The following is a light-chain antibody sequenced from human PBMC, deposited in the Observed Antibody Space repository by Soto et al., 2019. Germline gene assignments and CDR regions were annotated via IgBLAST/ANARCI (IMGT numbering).Light chain of an antibody. Sequence: DIQMTQSPSTVSASVGDRVTIACRASQSISTWLAWYQQKPGKAPKLLIYAASSLQSGVPSRFSGSGSETDFTLTISSLQPEDFATYSCQQSYSTTWTFGQGTKV. J-gene: IGKJ1*01. CDR3: QQSYSTTWT. CDR2: AAS. V-gene: IGKV1-39*01. CDR1: QSISTW.